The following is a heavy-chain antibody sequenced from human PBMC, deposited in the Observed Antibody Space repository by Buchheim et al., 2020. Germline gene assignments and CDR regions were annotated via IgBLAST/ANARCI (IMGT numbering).Heavy chain of an antibody. CDR2: TYYSGST. CDR3: ARDKGQWLRYFDY. V-gene: IGHV4-39*07. CDR1: GGSISSSSSY. J-gene: IGHJ4*02. Sequence: QLQLQESGPGLVKPSETLSLTCTVSGGSISSSSSYGGWIRQPPGKGLEWIGTTYYSGSTSYNPSLKSRVTISIDTSNNQFSLKLSSVTAADTAIYYCARDKGQWLRYFDYWGQGTL. D-gene: IGHD5-12*01.